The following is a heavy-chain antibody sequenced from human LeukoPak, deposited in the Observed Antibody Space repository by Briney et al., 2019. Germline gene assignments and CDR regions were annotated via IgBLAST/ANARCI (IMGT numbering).Heavy chain of an antibody. CDR2: VKSKTEGGTT. Sequence: GGSLRLSCAASGFTFSNACMSWVRQAPGKGLEWVGRVKSKTEGGTTVYDASVRGRFTISRDESKNTLYMQMNRLKTDDTAVYYCTTEVRDSSGYFYFVHWGQGTLVTVSS. J-gene: IGHJ4*02. CDR1: GFTFSNAC. CDR3: TTEVRDSSGYFYFVH. V-gene: IGHV3-15*01. D-gene: IGHD3-22*01.